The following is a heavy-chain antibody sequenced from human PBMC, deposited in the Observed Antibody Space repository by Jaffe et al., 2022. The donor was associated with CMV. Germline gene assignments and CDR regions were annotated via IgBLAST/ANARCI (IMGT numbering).Heavy chain of an antibody. D-gene: IGHD5-12*01. V-gene: IGHV4-39*01. CDR3: ARLDIVATISKSIDYYGMDV. CDR2: IYYSGST. J-gene: IGHJ6*02. CDR1: GGSISSSSYY. Sequence: QLQLQESGPGLVKPSETLSLTCTVSGGSISSSSYYWGWIRQPPGKGLEWIGSIYYSGSTYYNPSLKSRVTISVDTSKNQFSLKLSSVTAADTAVYYCARLDIVATISKSIDYYGMDVWGQGTTVTVSS.